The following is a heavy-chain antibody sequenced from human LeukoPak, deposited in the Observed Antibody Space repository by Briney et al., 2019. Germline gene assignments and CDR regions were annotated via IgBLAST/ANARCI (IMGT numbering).Heavy chain of an antibody. D-gene: IGHD6-19*01. CDR2: TYYRSKWFN. CDR3: ERESTGIAVVDY. Sequence: SQTLSLTCAISGASVSSNSAAWNWIRQSPSRGLEWLGRTYYRSKWFNSYAESVKGRITISPDTSKNQFSLQLNSVTPEDTAVYYCERESTGIAVVDYWGQGTLVTVSS. V-gene: IGHV6-1*01. CDR1: GASVSSNSAA. J-gene: IGHJ4*02.